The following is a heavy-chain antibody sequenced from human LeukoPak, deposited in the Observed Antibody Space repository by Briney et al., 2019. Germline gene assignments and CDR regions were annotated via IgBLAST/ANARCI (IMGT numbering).Heavy chain of an antibody. Sequence: ASVKVSCKASGYTFTTYGVSWVRQAPGQGLEWMGWISAYNGHTSYAQKLQGRVTMTTDTSTSTAYIELRSLRSDDTAVYYCARNPDPLYYYDSSEDAFDIWGQGTMVTVSS. CDR1: GYTFTTYG. J-gene: IGHJ3*02. D-gene: IGHD3-22*01. V-gene: IGHV1-18*01. CDR3: ARNPDPLYYYDSSEDAFDI. CDR2: ISAYNGHT.